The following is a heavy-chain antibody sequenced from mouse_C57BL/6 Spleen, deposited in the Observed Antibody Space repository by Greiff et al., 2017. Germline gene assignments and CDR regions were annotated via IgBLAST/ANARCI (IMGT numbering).Heavy chain of an antibody. CDR1: GYTFTSYW. D-gene: IGHD2-4*01. Sequence: QVQLKQPGAELVRPGSSVKLSCKASGYTFTSYWMDWVKQRPGQGLEWIGNIYPSDSETHYNQKFKDKATLTVDKSSSTAYMQLSSLTSEDSAVYYCARYMITTGSYFDYWGQGTTLTVSS. CDR2: IYPSDSET. CDR3: ARYMITTGSYFDY. V-gene: IGHV1-61*01. J-gene: IGHJ2*01.